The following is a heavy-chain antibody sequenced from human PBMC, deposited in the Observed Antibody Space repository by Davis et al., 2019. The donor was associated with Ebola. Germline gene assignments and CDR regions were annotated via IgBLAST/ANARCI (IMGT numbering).Heavy chain of an antibody. Sequence: SETLSLTCAVYGGSFSGYYWSWIRQPPGKGLEWIGEINHSGSTNYNPSLTSRVTISVDTSKNQFSLKLSSVTAADTAVYYCARGRYSNRFDYWGQGTLVTVSS. CDR1: GGSFSGYY. D-gene: IGHD4-11*01. J-gene: IGHJ4*02. V-gene: IGHV4-34*01. CDR3: ARGRYSNRFDY. CDR2: INHSGST.